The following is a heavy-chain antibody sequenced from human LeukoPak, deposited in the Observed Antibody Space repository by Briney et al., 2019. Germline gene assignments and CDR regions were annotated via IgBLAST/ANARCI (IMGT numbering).Heavy chain of an antibody. D-gene: IGHD1-14*01. Sequence: IPSETLSLTCTVSGGSINSGTYYWGWIRQPPGKGLEWIASMYHDGRTSYNPSLESRVTISIDTSTNQFSLKLSSVTAADTAVYYCASDHKSITMRKGQYFDYWGQGVLVTVSS. CDR1: GGSINSGTYY. V-gene: IGHV4-39*01. CDR2: MYHDGRT. CDR3: ASDHKSITMRKGQYFDY. J-gene: IGHJ4*02.